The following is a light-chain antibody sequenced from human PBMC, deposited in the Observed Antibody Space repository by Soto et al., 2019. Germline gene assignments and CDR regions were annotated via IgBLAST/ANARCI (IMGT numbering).Light chain of an antibody. J-gene: IGKJ5*01. CDR1: QSISSNF. CDR3: QQDYNWPRT. V-gene: IGKV3D-15*01. CDR2: GAS. Sequence: EIVLTQSPVTLSFSPVEGATLSFMASQSISSNFLAWYQQKRGQAPRLLIHGASNRATGIPDRFSGSGSGTEFTLTINSLQAEDCAVYYCQQDYNWPRTFGQGTRLEIK.